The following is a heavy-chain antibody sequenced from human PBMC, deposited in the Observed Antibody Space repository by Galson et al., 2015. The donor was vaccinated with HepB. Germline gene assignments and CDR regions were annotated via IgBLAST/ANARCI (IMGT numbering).Heavy chain of an antibody. CDR1: GFTFSSYA. J-gene: IGHJ6*02. Sequence: SLRLSCAASGFTFSSYAMHWVRQAPGKGLEWVAVISYDGSNKYYADSVKGRFTISRDNSKNTLYLQMNSLRAEDTAVYYCARGSGGTYYDFWTHPSYGMDVWGQGTTVTVSS. CDR2: ISYDGSNK. CDR3: ARGSGGTYYDFWTHPSYGMDV. V-gene: IGHV3-30-3*01. D-gene: IGHD3-3*01.